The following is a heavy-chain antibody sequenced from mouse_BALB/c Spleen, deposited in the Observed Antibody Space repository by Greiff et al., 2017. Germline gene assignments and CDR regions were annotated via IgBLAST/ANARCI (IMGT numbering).Heavy chain of an antibody. D-gene: IGHD2-4*01. CDR1: GYAFSSYW. J-gene: IGHJ3*01. Sequence: VQLQQSGAELVRPGSSVQISCKASGYAFSSYWMNWVKQRPGQGLEWIGQIYPGDGDTNYNGKFKGKATLTADKSSSTAYMQLSSLTSEDSAVYFCARSTMTTTPWFAYWGQGTLVTVSA. V-gene: IGHV1-80*01. CDR2: IYPGDGDT. CDR3: ARSTMTTTPWFAY.